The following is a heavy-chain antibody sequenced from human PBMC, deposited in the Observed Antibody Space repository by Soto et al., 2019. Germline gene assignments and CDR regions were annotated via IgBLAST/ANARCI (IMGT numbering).Heavy chain of an antibody. J-gene: IGHJ4*02. D-gene: IGHD6-13*01. V-gene: IGHV3-23*01. CDR1: GFSFSSYA. Sequence: EVQLLESGGGLVQPGGSLRLSCVASGFSFSSYAMSWVRQAPGKGLEWVSVISSSDGSTYYADSVKGRFTISRDNSKNTLYLQMNSLRAEDTAVYYCARDRERDAWYEDYWGQGTLVTV. CDR2: ISSSDGST. CDR3: ARDRERDAWYEDY.